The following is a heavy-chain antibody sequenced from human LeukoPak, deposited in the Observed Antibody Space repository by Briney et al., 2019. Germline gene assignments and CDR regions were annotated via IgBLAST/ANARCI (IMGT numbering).Heavy chain of an antibody. D-gene: IGHD6-6*01. V-gene: IGHV3-30-3*01. CDR3: ARELAARRDYFDY. J-gene: IGHJ4*02. Sequence: QSGGSLRLSCAAPRFSLSSFAMHWVRQAPGKGLEWVAVVSYDGIKKNYADSVKGRFTISRDNSKNTLYLQMNSLRAEDTAVYYCARELAARRDYFDYWGQGTLATVSS. CDR2: VSYDGIKK. CDR1: RFSLSSFA.